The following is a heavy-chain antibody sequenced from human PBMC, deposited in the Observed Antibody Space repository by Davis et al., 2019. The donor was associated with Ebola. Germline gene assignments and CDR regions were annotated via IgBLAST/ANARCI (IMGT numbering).Heavy chain of an antibody. J-gene: IGHJ4*02. D-gene: IGHD3-9*01. CDR1: GFAFNTYS. V-gene: IGHV3-30*15. Sequence: GGSLRLSCAALGFAFNTYSMHWVRQAPGKGLEWVAVLSYEGRNKYYADSVKGRFTISRDNSRNTLYLEMSGLRPEDTAVYYCARAADTTGYFPHFWGQGTLVIVSS. CDR2: LSYEGRNK. CDR3: ARAADTTGYFPHF.